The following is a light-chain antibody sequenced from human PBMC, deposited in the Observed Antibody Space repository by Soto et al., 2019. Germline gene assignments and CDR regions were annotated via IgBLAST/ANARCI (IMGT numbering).Light chain of an antibody. Sequence: DIQMTQSPSSLSASVGDRVTITCRASQSISRHLNWYHQKPGKAPKLLIYAASSLQSGVPSGFSGSGSGTDFTLTISSLQREDFATYYCQQSYSTPFTFGPGTKVDIK. J-gene: IGKJ3*01. CDR3: QQSYSTPFT. CDR1: QSISRH. CDR2: AAS. V-gene: IGKV1-39*01.